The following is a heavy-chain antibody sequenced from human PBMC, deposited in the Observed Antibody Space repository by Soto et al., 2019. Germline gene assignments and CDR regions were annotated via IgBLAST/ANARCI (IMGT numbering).Heavy chain of an antibody. V-gene: IGHV3-30*03. Sequence: GSLRLSCAGSGFTLSDHYIDWVRQAPGEGLEWVASISNDGRRKYYADFVKGRFTISRDTANNILYLEMNSLRAEDTSLYYCARVATAMTYDFWGQGTQVTVSS. J-gene: IGHJ4*02. D-gene: IGHD2-21*02. CDR1: GFTLSDHY. CDR3: ARVATAMTYDF. CDR2: ISNDGRRK.